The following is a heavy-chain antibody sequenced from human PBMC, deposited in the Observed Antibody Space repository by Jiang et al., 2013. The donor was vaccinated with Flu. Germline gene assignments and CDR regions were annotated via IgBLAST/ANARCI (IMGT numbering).Heavy chain of an antibody. CDR3: ARGPQKRNTLMVYLTF. CDR2: IYYSGST. D-gene: IGHD3/OR15-3a*01. V-gene: IGHV4-59*01. CDR1: GGSISGYY. Sequence: PGLVKPSETLSLTCTVSGGSISGYYWNWIRQPHGKGLEYIGYIYYSGSTNYNPSLKSRVTISLDTSKKQFSLNLRSVTAADTAVYYCARGPQKRNTLMVYLTFGVQGSLVTVSS. J-gene: IGHJ4*02.